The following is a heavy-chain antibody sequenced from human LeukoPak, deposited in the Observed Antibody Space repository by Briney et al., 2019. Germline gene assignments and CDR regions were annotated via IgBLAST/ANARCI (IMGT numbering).Heavy chain of an antibody. Sequence: GGSLRLSCAASGITFSNYAMSWVRQAPGKGLEWVSSISDSGGSTFYADSVKGRFTISRDNAKNSLDLQMNSLGAEDTAIYYCARGEYYYGSGTYYNFYWGQGILVTVSS. CDR3: ARGEYYYGSGTYYNFY. CDR1: GITFSNYA. D-gene: IGHD3-10*01. J-gene: IGHJ4*02. V-gene: IGHV3-23*01. CDR2: ISDSGGST.